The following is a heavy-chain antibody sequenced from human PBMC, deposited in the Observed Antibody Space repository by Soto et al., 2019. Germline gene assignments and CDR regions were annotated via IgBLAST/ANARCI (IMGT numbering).Heavy chain of an antibody. D-gene: IGHD3-9*01. CDR2: VCCSGST. J-gene: IGHJ5*02. V-gene: IGHV4-59*01. CDR1: GGSISNNY. Sequence: SETLSLTCTVSGGSISNNYWSWIRQPPGKGLEWIGSVCCSGSTNSNPSLKSRVTISMDTSKNQFSLKLSSVTAADTAVYYCARGYYDILTGYFSNNWFDPWGQGTLVTVSS. CDR3: ARGYYDILTGYFSNNWFDP.